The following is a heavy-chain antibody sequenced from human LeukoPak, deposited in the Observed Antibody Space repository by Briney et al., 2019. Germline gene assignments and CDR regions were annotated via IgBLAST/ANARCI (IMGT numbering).Heavy chain of an antibody. Sequence: SETLSLTCTVSGGSISSSSYYGGWIRQPPGKGLEWIGSIYYSGSTYYNPSLKSRVTISVDMSKNQFSLKLSSVTAADTAVYYCARRGGYSGYGPFDYWGQGTLVTVSS. D-gene: IGHD5-12*01. J-gene: IGHJ4*02. CDR1: GGSISSSSYY. CDR3: ARRGGYSGYGPFDY. CDR2: IYYSGST. V-gene: IGHV4-39*01.